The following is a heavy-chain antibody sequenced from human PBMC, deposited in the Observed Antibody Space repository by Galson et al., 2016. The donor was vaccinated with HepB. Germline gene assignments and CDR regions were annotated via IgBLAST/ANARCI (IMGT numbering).Heavy chain of an antibody. CDR1: GITFSDSY. V-gene: IGHV3-11*01. CDR2: ISSSGSTI. CDR3: ARVMVDYHYWSNKPKHYYSGMDV. J-gene: IGHJ6*02. D-gene: IGHD3-3*01. Sequence: SLRLSCAASGITFSDSYMTWIRQAPGKGLEWLSYISSSGSTIYYADSVKGRFTISRDNAKSSLCLQMNSLRAEDTAVYYCARVMVDYHYWSNKPKHYYSGMDVWGQVTTVTVSS.